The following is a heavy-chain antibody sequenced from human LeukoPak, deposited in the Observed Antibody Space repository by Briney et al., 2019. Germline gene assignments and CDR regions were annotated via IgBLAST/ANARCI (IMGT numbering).Heavy chain of an antibody. J-gene: IGHJ4*02. CDR1: GGTFSSYA. D-gene: IGHD1-26*01. CDR3: ARVAGGVGATTEYHFDY. CDR2: IIPIFGTA. V-gene: IGHV1-69*13. Sequence: SVKVSCKASGGTFSSYAISWVRQAPGQGLEWMGGIIPIFGTANYAQKFQGRVTITADESTSTAYMELSSLRSEDTAVYYCARVAGGVGATTEYHFDYWGQGTLVTVSS.